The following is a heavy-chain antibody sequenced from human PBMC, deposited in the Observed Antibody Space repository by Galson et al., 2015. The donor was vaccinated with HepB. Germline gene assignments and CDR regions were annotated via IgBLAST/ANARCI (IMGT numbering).Heavy chain of an antibody. CDR3: ARTEVDYGDSYYYYGMDV. CDR2: IYSGGST. CDR1: GFTVSSNY. J-gene: IGHJ6*02. Sequence: SLRLSCAASGFTVSSNYTSWVRQAPGKGLEWVSVIYSGGSTYYADSVKGRFTISRDNSKNTLYLQMSSLRAEDTAVYYCARTEVDYGDSYYYYGMDVWGQGTTVTVSS. D-gene: IGHD4-17*01. V-gene: IGHV3-66*01.